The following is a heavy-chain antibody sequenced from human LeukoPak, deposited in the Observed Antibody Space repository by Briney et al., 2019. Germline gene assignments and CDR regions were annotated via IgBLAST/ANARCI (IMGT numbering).Heavy chain of an antibody. CDR2: INPNSGGT. CDR3: ARIRRWGYYYGGFDY. D-gene: IGHD3-22*01. CDR1: GYTFTGHY. Sequence: ASVKVSCKASGYTFTGHYMHWVRQAPGQGLEWMGWINPNSGGTNYAQKFQGRVTMTRDTSISTAYMELSRLRSDDTAVYYCARIRRWGYYYGGFDYWGQGTLVTVSS. V-gene: IGHV1-2*02. J-gene: IGHJ4*02.